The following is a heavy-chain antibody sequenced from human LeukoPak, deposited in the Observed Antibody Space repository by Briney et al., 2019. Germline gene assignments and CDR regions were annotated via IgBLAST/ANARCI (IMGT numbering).Heavy chain of an antibody. J-gene: IGHJ4*02. CDR1: GYTFTSYD. CDR2: INPNSGGT. Sequence: ASVKVSSKASGYTFTSYDINWVRQATGQGLEWMGWINPNSGGTNYAQKFQGRVTMTRDTSISTAYMELSRLRSDDTAVYYCARGRYIAAAGGSIDYWGQGTLVTVSS. CDR3: ARGRYIAAAGGSIDY. D-gene: IGHD6-13*01. V-gene: IGHV1-2*02.